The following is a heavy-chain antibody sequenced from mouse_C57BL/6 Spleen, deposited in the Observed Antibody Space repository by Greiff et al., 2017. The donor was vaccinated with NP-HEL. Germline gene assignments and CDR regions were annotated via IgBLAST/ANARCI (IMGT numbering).Heavy chain of an antibody. V-gene: IGHV5-4*03. Sequence: EVMLVESGGGLVKPGGSLKLSCAASGFTFSSYAMSWVRQTPEKRLEWVATISDGGSYTYYPDNVKGRFTISRDNAKNNLYLQMSHLKSEDTAMYYCARGRGTTVVADYWGQGTTLTVSS. CDR2: ISDGGSYT. CDR3: ARGRGTTVVADY. D-gene: IGHD1-1*01. CDR1: GFTFSSYA. J-gene: IGHJ2*01.